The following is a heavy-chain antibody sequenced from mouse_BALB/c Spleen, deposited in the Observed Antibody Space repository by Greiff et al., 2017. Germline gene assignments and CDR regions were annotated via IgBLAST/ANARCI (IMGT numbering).Heavy chain of an antibody. CDR3: ARDINYAMDY. J-gene: IGHJ4*01. Sequence: EVQLVESGGGLVQPGGSRKLSCAASGFTFSSFGMHWVRQAPEKGLEWVAYISSGSSTIYYADTVKGRFTISRDNPKNTLFLQMTSLRSEDTAMYYCARDINYAMDYWGQGTSVTVSS. CDR2: ISSGSSTI. CDR1: GFTFSSFG. V-gene: IGHV5-17*02. D-gene: IGHD1-3*01.